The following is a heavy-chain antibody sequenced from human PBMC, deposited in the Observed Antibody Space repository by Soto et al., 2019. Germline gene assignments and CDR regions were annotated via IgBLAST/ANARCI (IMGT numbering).Heavy chain of an antibody. CDR1: GYTFTSYG. J-gene: IGHJ4*02. CDR2: ISAYNGNT. Sequence: ASVKVSCKASGYTFTSYGISWVRQAPGQGLEWMGWISAYNGNTNYAQKLQGRVTMTTDTSTSTAYMELRSLRSDDTAVYYCARDQSGWELNTFFDYWGQGTLVTVSS. D-gene: IGHD1-26*01. CDR3: ARDQSGWELNTFFDY. V-gene: IGHV1-18*04.